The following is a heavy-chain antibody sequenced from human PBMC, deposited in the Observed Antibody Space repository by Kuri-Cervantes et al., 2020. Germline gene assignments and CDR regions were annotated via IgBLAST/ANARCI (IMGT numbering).Heavy chain of an antibody. CDR2: ISHDGSNK. V-gene: IGHV3-30*03. CDR3: AREGGGFFIH. CDR1: GFTFSSYG. J-gene: IGHJ4*02. Sequence: LSLTCAASGFTFSSYGMHWVRQAPGKGLEWVAVISHDGSNKYYADSVKGRFTITRDNAKNSLYLQMNSLRAEDTAVYYCAREGGGFFIHWGQGTLVTVSS. D-gene: IGHD3-16*01.